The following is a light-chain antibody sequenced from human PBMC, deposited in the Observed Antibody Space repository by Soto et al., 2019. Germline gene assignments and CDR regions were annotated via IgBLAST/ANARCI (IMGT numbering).Light chain of an antibody. CDR2: EVS. CDR3: SSYANSNNYV. Sequence: QSVLTQPPSASGSPGQSVTISCSRTSSDIGGYTYVSWYQHHPGKAPKLMIYEVSKRPSGVPDRFSGSKSGNTASLTVSGLQAEDEADYYCSSYANSNNYVFGTGTKATVL. J-gene: IGLJ1*01. CDR1: SSDIGGYTY. V-gene: IGLV2-8*01.